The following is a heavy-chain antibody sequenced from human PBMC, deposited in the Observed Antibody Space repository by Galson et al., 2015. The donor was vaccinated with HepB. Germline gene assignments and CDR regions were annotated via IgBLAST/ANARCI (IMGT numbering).Heavy chain of an antibody. V-gene: IGHV3-33*08. J-gene: IGHJ1*01. D-gene: IGHD3-10*01. Sequence: SLRLSCAASGLSFSSYGMHWVRQAPGKGLEWVAAIWDDGSNKYYADSVKGRFTISRDNSKNTLYLQMDSLRSEDTALYYCARGGSVTYYGENCGQGTLIIVSS. CDR3: ARGGSVTYYGEN. CDR1: GLSFSSYG. CDR2: IWDDGSNK.